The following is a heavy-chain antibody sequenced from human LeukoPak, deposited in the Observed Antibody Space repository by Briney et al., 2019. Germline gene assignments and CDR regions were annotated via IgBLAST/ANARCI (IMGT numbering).Heavy chain of an antibody. CDR3: ASLRGASYYYDSSGYLGY. Sequence: PSETLSLTCTVSGGSISSYYWSWIRQPPGKGLEWIGEINHSGSTNYNPSLKSRVTISVDTSKNQFSLKLNSVTAADTAVYYCASLRGASYYYDSSGYLGYWGQGTLVTVSS. J-gene: IGHJ4*02. CDR2: INHSGST. D-gene: IGHD3-22*01. V-gene: IGHV4-34*01. CDR1: GGSISSYY.